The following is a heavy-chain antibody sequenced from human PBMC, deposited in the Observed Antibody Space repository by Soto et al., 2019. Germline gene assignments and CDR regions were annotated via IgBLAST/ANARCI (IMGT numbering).Heavy chain of an antibody. V-gene: IGHV1-18*01. J-gene: IGHJ4*02. Sequence: QVPLVQSGAEVKKPGASVKVSCKASGYTFTSYGINWVRQVPGQGLEWMGWISVDNGNTKYAQKFQGRVTMTTDTSTSTAYVELRSLRSDDTAVYYCAIGYGDYCFDYWGQGTVVTVSS. CDR1: GYTFTSYG. CDR2: ISVDNGNT. D-gene: IGHD4-17*01. CDR3: AIGYGDYCFDY.